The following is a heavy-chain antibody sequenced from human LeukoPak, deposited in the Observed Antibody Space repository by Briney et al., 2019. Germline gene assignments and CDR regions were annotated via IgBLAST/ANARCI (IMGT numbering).Heavy chain of an antibody. D-gene: IGHD3-10*01. CDR3: ASGIWFGELRLGWFDP. Sequence: PSETLSLTCTVSGGSISSSSYYWGWIRQPPGKGLEWIGSIYYSGSTYYNPSLKSRVTISVDTSKNQFSLKLSSVTAADTAVYYCASGIWFGELRLGWFDPWGQGTLVTVSS. V-gene: IGHV4-39*07. CDR2: IYYSGST. J-gene: IGHJ5*02. CDR1: GGSISSSSYY.